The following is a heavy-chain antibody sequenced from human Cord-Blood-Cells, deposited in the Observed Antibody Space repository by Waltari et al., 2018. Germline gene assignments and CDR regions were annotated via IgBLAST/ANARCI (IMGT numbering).Heavy chain of an antibody. CDR1: GGTISISNW. V-gene: IGHV4-4*02. CDR3: ARAIYYDSSGYYYYFDY. Sequence: QVQLQESGPGLVKPSGTLSLTCAVSGGTISISNWWRWVRQTPGQGLEWIGEIYHSGSTNYNPSLKSRVTISVDKSKNQFSLKLSSVTAADTAVYYCARAIYYDSSGYYYYFDYWGQGTLVTVSS. CDR2: IYHSGST. J-gene: IGHJ4*02. D-gene: IGHD3-22*01.